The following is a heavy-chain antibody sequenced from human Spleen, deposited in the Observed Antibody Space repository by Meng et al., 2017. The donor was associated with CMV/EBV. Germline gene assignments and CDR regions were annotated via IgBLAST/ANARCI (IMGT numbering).Heavy chain of an antibody. CDR1: GGTFSSYA. J-gene: IGHJ4*02. V-gene: IGHV1-69*05. Sequence: KASGGTFSSYAISWVRQAPGQGLEWMGGIIPIFGTANYAQKFQGRVTITTDESTSTAYMELSSLRSEDTAVYYCARMRGTSCCQHFDYWGQGTLVTVSS. D-gene: IGHD2-2*01. CDR3: ARMRGTSCCQHFDY. CDR2: IIPIFGTA.